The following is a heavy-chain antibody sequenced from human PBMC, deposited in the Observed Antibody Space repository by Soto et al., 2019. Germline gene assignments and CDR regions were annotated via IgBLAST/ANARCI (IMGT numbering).Heavy chain of an antibody. CDR1: GGPVSGDDLD. CDR2: IYHTGTT. D-gene: IGHD3-22*01. Sequence: PSETLSLTCVVSGGPVSGDDLDWSWIRHRPGKGLEWIANIYHTGTTYYNPSLKSRISMSVDTSQNRFSLILASVTAADTAVYYCARALVTDYNSRDYHYYFAMDVWGQGTSVTVSS. V-gene: IGHV4-31*02. CDR3: ARALVTDYNSRDYHYYFAMDV. J-gene: IGHJ6*02.